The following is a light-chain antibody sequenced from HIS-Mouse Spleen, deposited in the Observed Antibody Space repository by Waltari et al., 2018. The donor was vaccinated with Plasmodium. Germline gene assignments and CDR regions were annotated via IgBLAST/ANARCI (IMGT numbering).Light chain of an antibody. V-gene: IGLV3-10*01. CDR1: ALPTKY. CDR2: EDS. CDR3: YSTDSSGNHRV. Sequence: SYELTQPPSVSVSPAQTARIHCSGDALPTKYAYWYQQKSGQAPVLVIYEDSKRPSGIPERFSGSSSGTMATLTISGAQVEDEADYYCYSTDSSGNHRVFGGGTKLTVL. J-gene: IGLJ3*02.